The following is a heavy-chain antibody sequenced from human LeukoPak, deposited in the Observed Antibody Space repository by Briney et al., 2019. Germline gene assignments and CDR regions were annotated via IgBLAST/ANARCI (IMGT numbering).Heavy chain of an antibody. J-gene: IGHJ4*02. V-gene: IGHV3-30*02. CDR3: AKTPSYSGSYCLDY. Sequence: PGGSLRLSCAASGFTFSSYGMHWVRQAPGKGLEWVAFIRYDGSNKYYADSVKGRFTISRDNSKNTLYLQMNSLRAEDTAVYYCAKTPSYSGSYCLDYWGQGTLVTVSS. CDR1: GFTFSSYG. CDR2: IRYDGSNK. D-gene: IGHD1-26*01.